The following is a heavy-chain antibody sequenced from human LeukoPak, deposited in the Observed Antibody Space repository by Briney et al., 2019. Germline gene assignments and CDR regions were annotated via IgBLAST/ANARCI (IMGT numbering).Heavy chain of an antibody. CDR2: MCVSGTT. V-gene: IGHV4-4*07. D-gene: IGHD1-26*01. Sequence: SESLSLTCTVCGVSISPYYWSWIRQPAGKGLEWIGRMCVSGTTNYNPSLKSRVTMSLGTSKNQFSLKLSSVTAAATAVYYCARNEVGTTVYGMDVRGQGTTVTVSS. CDR1: GVSISPYY. J-gene: IGHJ6*02. CDR3: ARNEVGTTVYGMDV.